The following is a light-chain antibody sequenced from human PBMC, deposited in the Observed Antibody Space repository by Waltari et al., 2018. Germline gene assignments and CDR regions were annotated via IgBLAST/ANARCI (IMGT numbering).Light chain of an antibody. J-gene: IGKJ5*01. CDR2: GAS. CDR1: QSVSTN. V-gene: IGKV3-15*01. Sequence: EPVMTQTPATLSVSPGERVTLSCRASQSVSTNLAWYQQKPGQAPRLLIDGASTRATGTPARFSGSGSGTEFTLTISSLQSEDFAVDYCQQYSNWPPITFGQGTRLEIK. CDR3: QQYSNWPPIT.